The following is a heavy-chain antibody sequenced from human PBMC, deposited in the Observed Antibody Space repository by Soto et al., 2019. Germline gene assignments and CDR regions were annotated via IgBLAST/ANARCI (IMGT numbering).Heavy chain of an antibody. Sequence: GASVKVSCKASGYTFTSYAMHWVRQAPGQRLEWMGWINAGNGNTKYSQKFQGRVTITRDTSASTAYMELSSLRSEDTAVYYCARLYYYDSSGYYYGGTYNWFDPWGQGTLVTVSS. D-gene: IGHD3-22*01. CDR1: GYTFTSYA. V-gene: IGHV1-3*01. J-gene: IGHJ5*02. CDR2: INAGNGNT. CDR3: ARLYYYDSSGYYYGGTYNWFDP.